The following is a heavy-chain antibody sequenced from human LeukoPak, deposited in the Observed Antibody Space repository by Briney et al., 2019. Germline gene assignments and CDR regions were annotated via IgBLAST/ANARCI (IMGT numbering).Heavy chain of an antibody. D-gene: IGHD2-2*01. CDR1: GGTFSSYA. J-gene: IGHJ6*03. Sequence: SVKVSCKASGGTFSSYAISWVRQAPGQGLEWRGGIIPIFGTANYAQKFQARVTITTDEATSTAYMELSTLRSDDTAVYYCATWTRGHYYMDVWGKGTTVTVSS. CDR3: ATWTRGHYYMDV. V-gene: IGHV1-69*05. CDR2: IIPIFGTA.